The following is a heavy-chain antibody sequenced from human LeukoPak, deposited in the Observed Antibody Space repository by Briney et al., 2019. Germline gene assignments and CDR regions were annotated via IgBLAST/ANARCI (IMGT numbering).Heavy chain of an antibody. Sequence: PSQTLSLTCTVSGGSISSGDYYWSWIRQPPGKGLEWIGYIYYSGSTYYNPSLKSRVTISVDTSKNQFSLKLSSVTAVDTAVYYCAREVVDMKYYFDYWGQGTLVTVSS. CDR2: IYYSGST. D-gene: IGHD3-22*01. CDR3: AREVVDMKYYFDY. J-gene: IGHJ4*02. CDR1: GGSISSGDYY. V-gene: IGHV4-30-4*08.